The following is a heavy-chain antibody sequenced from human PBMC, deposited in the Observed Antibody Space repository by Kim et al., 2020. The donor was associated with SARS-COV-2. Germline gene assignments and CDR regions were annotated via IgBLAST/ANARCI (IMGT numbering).Heavy chain of an antibody. CDR2: ISWNSGSI. Sequence: GGSLRLSCAASGFTFGDYAIPWVRQAPGKGLEWVSGISWNSGSIGYADSVKGRFTISRDNAKNSLYRQMNSLRAEDTALYYCAKDGPYSSGGYVGLTYYYGMDVWGQGTTVTVAS. CDR3: AKDGPYSSGGYVGLTYYYGMDV. CDR1: GFTFGDYA. D-gene: IGHD6-19*01. J-gene: IGHJ6*02. V-gene: IGHV3-9*01.